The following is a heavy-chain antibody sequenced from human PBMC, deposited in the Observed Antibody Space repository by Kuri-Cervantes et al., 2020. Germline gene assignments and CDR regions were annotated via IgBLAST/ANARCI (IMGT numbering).Heavy chain of an antibody. Sequence: GESLKISCAASGFTFSDYYMSWIRQAPGKGLEWVSYISSSGSTIYYSDSVKGRFTISRDNAKNSLYLQMNSLRAEDTAVYYCARDGYYGSGSYFGVGSWGQGTLVTVSS. CDR3: ARDGYYGSGSYFGVGS. D-gene: IGHD3-10*01. J-gene: IGHJ4*02. CDR2: ISSSGSTI. V-gene: IGHV3-11*01. CDR1: GFTFSDYY.